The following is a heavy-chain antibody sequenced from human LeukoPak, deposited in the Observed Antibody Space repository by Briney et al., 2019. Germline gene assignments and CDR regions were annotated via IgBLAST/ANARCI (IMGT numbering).Heavy chain of an antibody. CDR2: IKQDGSYK. CDR3: ATNKGRDY. J-gene: IGHJ4*02. Sequence: GGSLRLSCAASGFTVSSNYMSWVRQAPGNGLEWVANIKQDGSYKYYVDSVKGRFTISRDNVENTLYLQMNSLRAEDTAVYYCATNKGRDYWGQGTLVTVSS. CDR1: GFTVSSNY. D-gene: IGHD1/OR15-1a*01. V-gene: IGHV3-7*01.